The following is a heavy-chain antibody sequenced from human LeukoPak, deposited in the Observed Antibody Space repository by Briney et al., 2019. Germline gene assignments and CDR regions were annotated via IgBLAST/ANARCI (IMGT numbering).Heavy chain of an antibody. Sequence: SETLSLTCTVSGGSISSYYWSWIRQPPGKGLEWIGYIYYSGSTDYNPSLKSRVTISVDTSKNQFSLKLSSVTAADTAVYYCARGYDGSGYYYRNWYFDLWGRGTLVTVSS. J-gene: IGHJ2*01. CDR3: ARGYDGSGYYYRNWYFDL. V-gene: IGHV4-59*08. CDR2: IYYSGST. D-gene: IGHD3-22*01. CDR1: GGSISSYY.